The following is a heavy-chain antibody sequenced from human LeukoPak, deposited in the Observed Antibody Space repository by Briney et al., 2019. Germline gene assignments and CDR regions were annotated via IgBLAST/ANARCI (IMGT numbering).Heavy chain of an antibody. V-gene: IGHV3-53*01. CDR1: GFTVSSNY. CDR2: IYSGGST. CDR3: ARRGGSINWFDP. D-gene: IGHD2-15*01. Sequence: PGGSLRLSCAASGFTVSSNYMSWVRQAPGKGLEWVSVIYSGGSTYYANSMKGRFTISRDNSKNTLYLQMNSLRAEDTAVYYCARRGGSINWFDPWGQGTLVTVSS. J-gene: IGHJ5*02.